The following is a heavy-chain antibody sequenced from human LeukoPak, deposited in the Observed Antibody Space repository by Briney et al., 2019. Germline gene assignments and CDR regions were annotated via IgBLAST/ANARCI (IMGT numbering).Heavy chain of an antibody. CDR2: ISSSGSTI. Sequence: GGSLRLSCAASGFTFSSYSMNWVRQAPGKGLEWVSYISSSGSTIYYADSVKGRFTISRDSSKNTLYLQMNSLRAEDTAVYYCAKDAPLSLGSSWGNFDYWGQGTLVTVSS. CDR3: AKDAPLSLGSSWGNFDY. J-gene: IGHJ4*02. D-gene: IGHD6-13*01. V-gene: IGHV3-48*01. CDR1: GFTFSSYS.